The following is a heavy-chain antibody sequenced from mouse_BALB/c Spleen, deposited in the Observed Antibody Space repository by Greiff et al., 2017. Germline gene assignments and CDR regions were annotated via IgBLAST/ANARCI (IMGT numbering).Heavy chain of an antibody. CDR3: ARGGITGYAMDY. D-gene: IGHD2-4*01. Sequence: EVMLVESGGGLVKPGGSLKLSCAASGFTFSSYAMSWVRQTPEKRLEWVASISSGGSTYYPDSVKGRFTISRDNARNILYLQMSSLRSEDTAMYYCARGGITGYAMDYWGQGTSVTVSS. V-gene: IGHV5-6-5*01. J-gene: IGHJ4*01. CDR2: ISSGGST. CDR1: GFTFSSYA.